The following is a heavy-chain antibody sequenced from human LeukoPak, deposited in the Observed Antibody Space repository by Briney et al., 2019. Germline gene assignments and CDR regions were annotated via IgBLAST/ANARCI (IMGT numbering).Heavy chain of an antibody. Sequence: ASVKVSCKASGYTFTSYAISWVRQAPGQGLEWMGRIIPILGIANYAQKFQGRVTITADKSTSTAYMELSSLRSEDTAVYYCARHSSGSQGFAFDIWGQGTMVTVSS. CDR3: ARHSSGSQGFAFDI. CDR1: GYTFTSYA. J-gene: IGHJ3*02. D-gene: IGHD3-22*01. V-gene: IGHV1-69*04. CDR2: IIPILGIA.